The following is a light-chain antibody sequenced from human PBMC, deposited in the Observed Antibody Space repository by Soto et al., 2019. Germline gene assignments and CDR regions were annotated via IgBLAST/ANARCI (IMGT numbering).Light chain of an antibody. Sequence: DIQMTQSPSSLSASVGDRVTITCRASQDIGYFLTWYPQRTGKVPKLIIYSASSLFSGAPSRFSGSGSGTDFTLTIFNLQPDDVATYYCQKYYSAPFTFGPGTRVEIK. CDR2: SAS. V-gene: IGKV1-27*01. J-gene: IGKJ3*01. CDR1: QDIGYF. CDR3: QKYYSAPFT.